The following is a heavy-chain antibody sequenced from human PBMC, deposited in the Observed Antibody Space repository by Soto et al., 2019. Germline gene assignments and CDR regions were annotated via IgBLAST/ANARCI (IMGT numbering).Heavy chain of an antibody. D-gene: IGHD2-2*01. V-gene: IGHV3-74*01. CDR1: GFTLRNYY. CDR3: ARGPSSLTRFDY. J-gene: IGHJ4*02. CDR2: INGDGSTT. Sequence: PGGSLRLSCTVSGFTLRNYYMHWARQAPGKGLVWVSHINGDGSTTNYADSVKGRFTISRDNAKNTLYLQMNSLRVEDTAVYYCARGPSSLTRFDYWGQGTLVTVSS.